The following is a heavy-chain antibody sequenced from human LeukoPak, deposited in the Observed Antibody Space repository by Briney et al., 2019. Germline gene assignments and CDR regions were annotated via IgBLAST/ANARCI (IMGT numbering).Heavy chain of an antibody. V-gene: IGHV1-8*01. CDR1: GYTSTSYD. CDR2: MNPNSGNT. D-gene: IGHD3-22*01. J-gene: IGHJ4*02. CDR3: ARGVRRPPSSSGYYYFDY. Sequence: ASVKVSCKASGYTSTSYDINWVRQATGQGLEWMGWMNPNSGNTGYAQKFQGRVTMTRNTSISTAYMELSSLRSEDTAVYYCARGVRRPPSSSGYYYFDYWGQGTLVTVSS.